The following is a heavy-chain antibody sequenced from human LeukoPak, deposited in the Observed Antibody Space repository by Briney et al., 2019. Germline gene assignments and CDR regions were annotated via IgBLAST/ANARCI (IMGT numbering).Heavy chain of an antibody. CDR3: ARHSGSGSLSRPFDP. CDR1: GDSVTSGTFY. V-gene: IGHV4-39*01. J-gene: IGHJ5*02. CDR2: VYYTGST. Sequence: SETLSLTCTVSGDSVTSGTFYWAWLRQPPGKGLEWITTVYYTGSTYYNPSLRSRVTISIDTSKNQFSLKLRSVVAPDTALYYCARHSGSGSLSRPFDPWGQGTLVTVSS. D-gene: IGHD3-10*01.